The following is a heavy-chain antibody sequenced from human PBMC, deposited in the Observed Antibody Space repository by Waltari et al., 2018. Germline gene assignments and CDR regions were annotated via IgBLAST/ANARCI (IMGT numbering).Heavy chain of an antibody. J-gene: IGHJ4*02. CDR2: IYYSGNT. V-gene: IGHV4-39*01. D-gene: IGHD1-26*01. Sequence: QLQLQESGPGLVTPSETLSLTCTVSGGSIGSSNNYWGWIRQPPGKGLEWSGSIYYSGNTYYNPSLKSRVTISVDTSKNQFSLRLSSATAADTAVYYCARSGTYRGYFDYWGQGTLVTVSS. CDR3: ARSGTYRGYFDY. CDR1: GGSIGSSNNY.